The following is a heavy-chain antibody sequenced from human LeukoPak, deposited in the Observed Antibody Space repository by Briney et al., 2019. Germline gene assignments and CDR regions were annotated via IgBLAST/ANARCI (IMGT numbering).Heavy chain of an antibody. V-gene: IGHV4-39*01. Sequence: PSETLSLTCTVSGGSISSNNYFWGWIRQPPGTGLEWIGSIYDSGSTYYNPSLKSRVTISVDTSKNQFSLKLSSVTAADTAVYYCARGTRDWSYYYYYYGMDVWGQGTTVTVSS. J-gene: IGHJ6*02. CDR2: IYDSGST. D-gene: IGHD3/OR15-3a*01. CDR1: GGSISSNNYF. CDR3: ARGTRDWSYYYYYYGMDV.